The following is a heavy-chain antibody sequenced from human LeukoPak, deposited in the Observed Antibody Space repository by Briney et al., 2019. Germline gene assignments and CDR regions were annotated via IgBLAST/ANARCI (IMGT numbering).Heavy chain of an antibody. CDR3: ARDPLRSSWSTYNNAMDV. Sequence: ASVKVSCKASGYSFTSYAINWVRQAPGQGLEWMGWISAYNGNTEYSQKVQGRVTMTTDASTSTAYTELVSLTSDDTAVYYCARDPLRSSWSTYNNAMDVWGQGTTVTVS. CDR1: GYSFTSYA. CDR2: ISAYNGNT. D-gene: IGHD6-13*01. J-gene: IGHJ6*02. V-gene: IGHV1-18*04.